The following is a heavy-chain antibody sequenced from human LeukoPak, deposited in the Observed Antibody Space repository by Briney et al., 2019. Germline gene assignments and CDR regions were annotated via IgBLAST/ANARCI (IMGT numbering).Heavy chain of an antibody. Sequence: GGSLRLSCAASGFTFSTYGMHWVRQAPGKGLEWVAVISYDGSNKYYADSVKGRFTISRDNSKNTLYLQMNSLRAEDTAVYYCARRSGIAVAGAFDYWGQGTLVTVSS. J-gene: IGHJ4*02. CDR1: GFTFSTYG. CDR2: ISYDGSNK. V-gene: IGHV3-30*03. D-gene: IGHD6-19*01. CDR3: ARRSGIAVAGAFDY.